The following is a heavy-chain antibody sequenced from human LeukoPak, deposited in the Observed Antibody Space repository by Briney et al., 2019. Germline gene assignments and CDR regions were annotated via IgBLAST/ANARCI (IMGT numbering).Heavy chain of an antibody. D-gene: IGHD3-16*01. CDR3: ARTGLERGGFDY. V-gene: IGHV4-39*07. J-gene: IGHJ4*02. Sequence: SETLSLTCTVSGGSISGSTYYWGWIRQPPGKGLEWIGSIFYSGSTYYNPSLKSRVTISVDTSKNQFSLKLSSVTAADTAVYYCARTGLERGGFDYWGQGTLVTVSS. CDR1: GGSISGSTYY. CDR2: IFYSGST.